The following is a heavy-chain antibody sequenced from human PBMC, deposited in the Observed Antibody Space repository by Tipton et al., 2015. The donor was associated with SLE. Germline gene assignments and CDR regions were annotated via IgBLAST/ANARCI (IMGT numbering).Heavy chain of an antibody. V-gene: IGHV4-39*07. CDR2: IYYSGST. D-gene: IGHD6-13*01. J-gene: IGHJ6*02. CDR3: ARRKSSSWANYYYYGMDV. Sequence: LRLSCTVSGGSISSSSYYWGWIRQPPGKGLERIGTIYYSGSTYYNPSLKSRVTISVDTSKNQFSLKLSSVTAADTAVYYCARRKSSSWANYYYYGMDVWGQGTTVTVSS. CDR1: GGSISSSSYY.